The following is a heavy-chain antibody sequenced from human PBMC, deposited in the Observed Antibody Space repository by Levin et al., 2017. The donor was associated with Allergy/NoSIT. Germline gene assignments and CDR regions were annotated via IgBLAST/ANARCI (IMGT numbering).Heavy chain of an antibody. CDR3: ARPLHYYGWGRYVY. Sequence: SETLSLTCTVSGGSISSSSYYWGWIRQPPGKGLEWIGTIYYSGSTYYNPSLKSRVTISVATSKNQFSLKLSSVTAADTAVYYCARPLHYYGWGRYVYWGQGTLVTVSS. J-gene: IGHJ4*02. V-gene: IGHV4-39*01. CDR2: IYYSGST. D-gene: IGHD3-10*01. CDR1: GGSISSSSYY.